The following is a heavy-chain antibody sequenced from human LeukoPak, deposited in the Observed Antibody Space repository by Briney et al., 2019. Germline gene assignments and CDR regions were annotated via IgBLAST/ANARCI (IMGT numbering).Heavy chain of an antibody. D-gene: IGHD3-3*01. CDR1: GGSISSSYYY. J-gene: IGHJ5*02. CDR3: ARVNYDFWSGYYPGGKYNWFDP. V-gene: IGHV4-39*01. Sequence: SETLSLTCTVSGGSISSSYYYWGWIRQPPGKGLEWIGSIYSSGSTYYNPSLKSRVTISVDTSKNQFSLKLSSVTAADTAVYYCARVNYDFWSGYYPGGKYNWFDPWGQGTLVTVSS. CDR2: IYSSGST.